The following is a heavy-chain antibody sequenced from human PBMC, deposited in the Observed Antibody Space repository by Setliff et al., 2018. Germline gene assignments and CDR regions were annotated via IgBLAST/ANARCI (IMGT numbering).Heavy chain of an antibody. CDR1: GYILTELS. V-gene: IGHV1-24*01. CDR3: ATDLVSLGDSIRDY. Sequence: ASVKVSCKVSGYILTELSMRWVRLAPGKGLEWVGGFDPERSDPIYTQNFQGRVTVTLDASTNTAYMEFRSLRSDDTAMYYCATDLVSLGDSIRDYWGQGTLVTVSS. D-gene: IGHD3-16*01. J-gene: IGHJ4*02. CDR2: FDPERSDP.